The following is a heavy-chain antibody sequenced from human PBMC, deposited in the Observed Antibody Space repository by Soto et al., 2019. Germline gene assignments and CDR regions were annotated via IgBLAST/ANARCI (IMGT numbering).Heavy chain of an antibody. J-gene: IGHJ4*02. CDR2: ISGNGYST. CDR3: GKDRQQPWPESGY. D-gene: IGHD1-1*01. Sequence: GGSLSLSCEASGFTFDDYAMTWVRQSPGKGLEWVSSISGNGYSTYYADSVKGRSTTSSTKSKNTVSLQMVSLRAEDTAVYYCGKDRQQPWPESGYRGQGALGTRSS. CDR1: GFTFDDYA. V-gene: IGHV3-23*01.